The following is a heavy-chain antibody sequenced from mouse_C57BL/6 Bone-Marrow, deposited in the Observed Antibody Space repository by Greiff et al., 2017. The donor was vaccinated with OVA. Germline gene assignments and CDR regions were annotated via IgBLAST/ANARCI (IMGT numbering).Heavy chain of an antibody. CDR3: ARHRTITTVVAPFDY. J-gene: IGHJ2*01. CDR2: ISSGGSYT. CDR1: GFTFSSYG. Sequence: EVKLEESGGDLVKPGGSLKLSCAASGFTFSSYGMSWVRQTPDKRLEWVATISSGGSYTYYPDSVKGRFTISRDNAKNTLYLQMSSLKSEDTAMYYCARHRTITTVVAPFDYWGQGTTLTVSS. V-gene: IGHV5-6*02. D-gene: IGHD1-1*01.